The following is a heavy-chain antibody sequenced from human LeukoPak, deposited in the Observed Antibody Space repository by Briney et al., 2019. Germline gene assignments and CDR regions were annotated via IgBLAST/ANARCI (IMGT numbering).Heavy chain of an antibody. CDR1: GGAFSGYY. D-gene: IGHD3-22*01. Sequence: SETLSLTCAVYGGAFSGYYWSWFRQPPGKGLEWIGEINHSGSTNYNPSLKSRVTISVDTSKNQFSLKLSSVTAADTAVYYCARCYYDSSGCDYWGQGTLVTVSS. J-gene: IGHJ4*02. CDR2: INHSGST. V-gene: IGHV4-34*01. CDR3: ARCYYDSSGCDY.